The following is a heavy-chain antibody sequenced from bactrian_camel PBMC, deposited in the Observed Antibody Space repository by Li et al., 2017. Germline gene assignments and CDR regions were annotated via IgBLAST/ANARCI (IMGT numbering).Heavy chain of an antibody. V-gene: IGHV3-3*01. CDR1: GPNYARKC. D-gene: IGHD4*01. Sequence: HVQLVESGGLLVQPGGSLRLSCAASGPNYARKCIAWFRQPPGKEREGVAVISSDEGATLYVDSVKGRFTMSKDGAGDKVYLEMNSLKTEDTAVYYCAALEDYSDADDDLISYGMAYWGKGTQVTVS. J-gene: IGHJ7*01. CDR2: ISSDEGAT.